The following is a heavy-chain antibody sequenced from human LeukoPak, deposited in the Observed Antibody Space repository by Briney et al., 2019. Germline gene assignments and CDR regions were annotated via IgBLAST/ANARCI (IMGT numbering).Heavy chain of an antibody. CDR1: GFTFSSYA. CDR3: AKDIEIAAGEYFQH. Sequence: PGGSLRLSCTASGFTFSSYAMSWVRQAPGKGLEWVSAISGSGGSTYYADSVKGRFTISRDNSKNTLYLQMNSLRAEDTAVYYCAKDIEIAAGEYFQHWGRAPWSPSPQ. J-gene: IGHJ1*01. D-gene: IGHD6-13*01. V-gene: IGHV3-23*01. CDR2: ISGSGGST.